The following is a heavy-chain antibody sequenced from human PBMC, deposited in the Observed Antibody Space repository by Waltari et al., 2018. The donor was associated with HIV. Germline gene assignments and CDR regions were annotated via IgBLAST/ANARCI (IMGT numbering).Heavy chain of an antibody. V-gene: IGHV3-53*01. J-gene: IGHJ5*02. CDR1: NFSISAKH. CDR2: IYPDDTT. Sequence: EVLLAESGGRFIQPGGSLGLSCTASNFSISAKHVTWIRQAPGGSREWVAVIYPDDTTHYADSVSGRFTISRAKSRTTVFLLMNSLFVDDTATYFCATGVRYYGPWGQGTRVTVSS. D-gene: IGHD3-22*01. CDR3: ATGVRYYGP.